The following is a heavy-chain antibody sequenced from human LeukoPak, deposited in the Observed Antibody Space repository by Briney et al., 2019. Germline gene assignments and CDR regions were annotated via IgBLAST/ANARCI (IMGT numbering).Heavy chain of an antibody. Sequence: PSETLSLTCAVYGGSFSGYYWSWIRQPPGKGLEWIGEINHSGSTNYNPSLKSRVTMSVDTSKNQFSLKLSSVTAADTAVYYCARPLRAYYGSGSYFRTKNYYYYYMDVWGKGTTVTISS. J-gene: IGHJ6*03. CDR2: INHSGST. CDR1: GGSFSGYY. V-gene: IGHV4-34*01. CDR3: ARPLRAYYGSGSYFRTKNYYYYYMDV. D-gene: IGHD3-10*01.